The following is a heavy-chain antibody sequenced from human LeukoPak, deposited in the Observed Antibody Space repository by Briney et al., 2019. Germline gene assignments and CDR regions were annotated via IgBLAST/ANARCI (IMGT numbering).Heavy chain of an antibody. D-gene: IGHD6-19*01. CDR1: VYTFTSYG. CDR3: ARDGRIAVAGSQDYFDY. CDR2: ISAYNGNT. J-gene: IGHJ4*02. Sequence: GASVKVSCKASVYTFTSYGISWVRQAPGQGLEWMGWISAYNGNTNYAQKLQGRVTMTTDTSTSTAYMELRSLRSDDTAVYYCARDGRIAVAGSQDYFDYWGQGTLVTVSS. V-gene: IGHV1-18*01.